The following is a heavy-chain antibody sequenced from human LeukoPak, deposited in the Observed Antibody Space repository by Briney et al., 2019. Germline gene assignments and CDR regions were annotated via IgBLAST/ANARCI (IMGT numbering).Heavy chain of an antibody. D-gene: IGHD1-14*01. Sequence: GGSLRLSCAASGFTFSSYAMHWVRQAPGKGLEWVAVISYDGSNKYYADSVKGRFTISRDNSKNTLYLQMNSLRAEDTAVYYCARDFYRGLYYYGMDVWGQGTTVIVSS. CDR1: GFTFSSYA. CDR3: ARDFYRGLYYYGMDV. V-gene: IGHV3-30-3*01. J-gene: IGHJ6*02. CDR2: ISYDGSNK.